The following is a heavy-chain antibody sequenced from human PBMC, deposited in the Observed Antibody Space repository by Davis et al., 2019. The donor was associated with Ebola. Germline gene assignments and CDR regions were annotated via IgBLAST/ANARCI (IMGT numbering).Heavy chain of an antibody. D-gene: IGHD6-19*01. J-gene: IGHJ3*02. CDR2: INTNTGNP. CDR1: GYTFTSYA. CDR3: ARNLGQWLLDAFDI. Sequence: AASVKVSCKASGYTFTSYAMNWVRQAPGQGLEWMGWINTNTGNPTYAQGFTGRFVFSLDTSVSTAYLQISSLKAEDTAVYYCARNLGQWLLDAFDIWGQGTMVTVSS. V-gene: IGHV7-4-1*02.